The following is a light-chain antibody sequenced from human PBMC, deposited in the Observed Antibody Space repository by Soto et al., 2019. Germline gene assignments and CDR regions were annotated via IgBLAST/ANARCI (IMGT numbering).Light chain of an antibody. J-gene: IGKJ4*01. CDR2: AAS. V-gene: IGKV1-9*01. CDR3: QQLNSYLALT. Sequence: IQLTQSPSSLSASVGDRVTITCRASQGISSYLAWYQQKPGKAPKLLIYAASTLQSGVPSRFSGSGSGTDFTVTISSLQPEDFATYYCQQLNSYLALTFGGGTKVEIK. CDR1: QGISSY.